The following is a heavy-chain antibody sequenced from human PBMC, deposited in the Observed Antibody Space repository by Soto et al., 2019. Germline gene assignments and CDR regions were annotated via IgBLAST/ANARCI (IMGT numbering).Heavy chain of an antibody. CDR1: GDSITGDNW. V-gene: IGHV4-4*02. Sequence: QVQLQESGPGLVQPSGTLSLTCAVSGDSITGDNWWSWVRRPPGKGLEWIGEIHHSGATNYNPSLKSRVTISVDKSKNQFSLKLNSVTAADTAMFYCATQGFYRMGVWGRGTTVTVSS. CDR2: IHHSGAT. J-gene: IGHJ6*02. CDR3: ATQGFYRMGV.